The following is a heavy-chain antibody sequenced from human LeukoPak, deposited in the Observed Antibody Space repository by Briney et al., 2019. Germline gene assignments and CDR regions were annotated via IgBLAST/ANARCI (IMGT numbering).Heavy chain of an antibody. CDR2: ISSNGGST. J-gene: IGHJ4*02. V-gene: IGHV3-64*01. CDR1: GFTFSSYA. Sequence: PGGSLRLSCAASGFTFSSYAMSWVRQAPGKGLEYVSAISSNGGSTYYANSVKGRFTISRDNSKNTLYLQMGSLRAEDMAVYYCARGTDLDYWGQGTLVTVSS. CDR3: ARGTDLDY.